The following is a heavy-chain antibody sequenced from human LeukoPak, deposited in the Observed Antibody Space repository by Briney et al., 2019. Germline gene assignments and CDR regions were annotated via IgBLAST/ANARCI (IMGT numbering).Heavy chain of an antibody. J-gene: IGHJ6*03. V-gene: IGHV3-48*01. D-gene: IGHD3-3*01. Sequence: GGSLRLSCAASGFNYSSYTMNWVRQAPGMGLEWLSYISASRGITYYADSEKGRFTISRDNAKNSLYLQMNSLRAEDTAVYYCVRGSLASGVVVYYYYYLDVWGKGTTVTVSS. CDR1: GFNYSSYT. CDR2: ISASRGIT. CDR3: VRGSLASGVVVYYYYYLDV.